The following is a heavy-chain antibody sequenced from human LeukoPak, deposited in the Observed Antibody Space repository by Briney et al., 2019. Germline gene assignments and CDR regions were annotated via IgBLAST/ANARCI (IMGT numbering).Heavy chain of an antibody. J-gene: IGHJ5*02. Sequence: GGPLRLSCAASGFSFSSYAMSWVRQAPGKGLEWVSAISGSGGSTYSADSVKGRFTISRDNSKNTLYLQMNSLRAEDTAVYYCAKGTSLSRFDPWGQGTLVTVSS. CDR1: GFSFSSYA. CDR3: AKGTSLSRFDP. CDR2: ISGSGGST. D-gene: IGHD3/OR15-3a*01. V-gene: IGHV3-23*01.